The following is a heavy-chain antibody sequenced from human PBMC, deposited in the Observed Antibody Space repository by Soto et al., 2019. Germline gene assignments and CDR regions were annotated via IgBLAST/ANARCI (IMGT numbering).Heavy chain of an antibody. CDR2: IYYSGST. Sequence: PSETLSLTCTVSGGSISSSSYYWGWIRQPPGKGLEWIGSIYYSGSTYYNPSLKSRVTISVDTSKNQFSLKLSSVTAADTAVYYCARGRYTAMVPRWFDPWGQGTLVTVSS. CDR3: ARGRYTAMVPRWFDP. CDR1: GGSISSSSYY. V-gene: IGHV4-39*01. D-gene: IGHD5-18*01. J-gene: IGHJ5*02.